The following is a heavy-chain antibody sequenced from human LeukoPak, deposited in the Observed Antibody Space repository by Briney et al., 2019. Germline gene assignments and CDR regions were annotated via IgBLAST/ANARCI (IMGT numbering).Heavy chain of an antibody. Sequence: PGGSLRLSCAASGFTFSDYYMSWIRQAPGKGLEWVSYISSSGSTIYYADSVKGRFTISRDNAKNSLYLQMNSLRAEDTAVYYFARGLVYYGSGSDSLYFDYCGQGNLVTVSS. V-gene: IGHV3-11*01. CDR3: ARGLVYYGSGSDSLYFDY. CDR2: ISSSGSTI. J-gene: IGHJ4*02. D-gene: IGHD3-10*01. CDR1: GFTFSDYY.